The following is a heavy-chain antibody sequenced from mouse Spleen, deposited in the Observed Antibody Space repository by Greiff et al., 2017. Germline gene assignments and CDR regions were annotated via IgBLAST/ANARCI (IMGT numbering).Heavy chain of an antibody. CDR2: IDPSDSYT. CDR1: GYTFTSYW. Sequence: QVQLQQPGAELVMPGASVKLSCKASGYTFTSYWMHWVKQRPGQGLEWIGEIDPSDSYTNYNQKFKGKATLTVDKSSSTAYMQLSSLTSEDSAVYYCARDWTAWFAYWGQGTLVTVSA. V-gene: IGHV1-69*01. CDR3: ARDWTAWFAY. D-gene: IGHD4-1*01. J-gene: IGHJ3*01.